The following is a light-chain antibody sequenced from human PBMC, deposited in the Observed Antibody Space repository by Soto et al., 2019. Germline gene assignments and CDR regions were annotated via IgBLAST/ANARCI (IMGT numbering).Light chain of an antibody. V-gene: IGLV1-51*01. Sequence: QSVLTQPPSVSAAPGQKVTISCSGSSSNIGSNYVSWYQQLPGTAPKLLIYDNGKRPSGIPDRFSGSQSGTSGTLGITGLQTGDEADYYCGTWDNSLSAVFGGGTKVTVL. CDR2: DNG. CDR3: GTWDNSLSAV. J-gene: IGLJ2*01. CDR1: SSNIGSNY.